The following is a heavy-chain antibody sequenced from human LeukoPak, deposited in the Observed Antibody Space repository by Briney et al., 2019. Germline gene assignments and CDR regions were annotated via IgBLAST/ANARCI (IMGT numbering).Heavy chain of an antibody. J-gene: IGHJ4*02. Sequence: PGGSLRLSCAASGFTFSSYWMSWVRQAPGKGLEWVANIKQDGSEKYYVDSVKGRFTISRDNAKNSLYLQMNSLRAEDTDVYSCXRXPFXXTGGSPXDXWGQGXXXXVSS. CDR1: GFTFSSYW. CDR3: XRXPFXXTGGSPXDX. D-gene: IGHD1-26*01. V-gene: IGHV3-7*01. CDR2: IKQDGSEK.